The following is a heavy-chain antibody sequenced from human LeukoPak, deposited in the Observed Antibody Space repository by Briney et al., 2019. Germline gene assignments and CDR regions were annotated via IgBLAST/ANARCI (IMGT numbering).Heavy chain of an antibody. CDR2: ISGSGGST. V-gene: IGHV3-23*01. D-gene: IGHD3-10*01. CDR3: AKGYYAGDYGSGSPDAFDI. CDR1: GFTFSSYA. Sequence: PGGSLRLSCAASGFTFSSYAMSWVRQAPGKGLEWVSAISGSGGSTYYADSVKGRFTISRDNSKNTLYLQMNSLRAEDTAVYYCAKGYYAGDYGSGSPDAFDIWGQGTMVTVSS. J-gene: IGHJ3*02.